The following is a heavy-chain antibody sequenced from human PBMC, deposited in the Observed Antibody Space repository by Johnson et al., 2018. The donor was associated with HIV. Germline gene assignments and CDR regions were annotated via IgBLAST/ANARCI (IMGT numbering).Heavy chain of an antibody. D-gene: IGHD3-22*01. V-gene: IGHV3-15*05. CDR1: GFPFSYAW. CDR2: IKSRTDGGTT. Sequence: VQLVESGGGLVQPGGSLRLSCAASGFPFSYAWMNWVRQTPGKGLEWVGRIKSRTDGGTTDYAAPVKGRFIISRDDSKHTLYLQMNSLRAEDTALYYCAKGNHYYDSMDAFDIWGQGTMVTVSS. J-gene: IGHJ3*02. CDR3: AKGNHYYDSMDAFDI.